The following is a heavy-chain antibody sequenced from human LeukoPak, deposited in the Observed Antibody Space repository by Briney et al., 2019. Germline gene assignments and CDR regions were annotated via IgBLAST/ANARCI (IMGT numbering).Heavy chain of an antibody. CDR3: AKDMNTYHYDSSGYYDDY. V-gene: IGHV3-21*04. CDR1: GFSFSSYN. J-gene: IGHJ4*02. D-gene: IGHD3-22*01. Sequence: GGSLRLSCAASGFSFSSYNMNWVRQAPGKGLEWVSSITTSSTYTFYADSVKGRFTISRDNAKNSLYLQMNSLRAEDTATYYCAKDMNTYHYDSSGYYDDYWGQGTLVTVSS. CDR2: ITTSSTYT.